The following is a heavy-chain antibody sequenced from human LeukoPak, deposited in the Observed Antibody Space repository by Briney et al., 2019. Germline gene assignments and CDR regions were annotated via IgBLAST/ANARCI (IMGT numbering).Heavy chain of an antibody. Sequence: GGSLRLSCAASGFTFSNYALHWVCQAPGKGLEWVAVMSYDGSNKYYAESLKGRFTISIDNSKNMLYLEMNSLRAEDTAVYYCAKVVLSHYYYFGMDVWGQGTTVTVSS. CDR3: AKVVLSHYYYFGMDV. CDR2: MSYDGSNK. V-gene: IGHV3-30*18. D-gene: IGHD3-10*01. CDR1: GFTFSNYA. J-gene: IGHJ6*02.